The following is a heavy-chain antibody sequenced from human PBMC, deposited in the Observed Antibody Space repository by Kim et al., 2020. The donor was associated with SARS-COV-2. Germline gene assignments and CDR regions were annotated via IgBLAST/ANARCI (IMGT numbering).Heavy chain of an antibody. CDR3: ARIRVATPYYGMDV. J-gene: IGHJ6*02. Sequence: VASVEGRFTVSRDNARCSLYLQMNSLRADDTAVYYCARIRVATPYYGMDVWGQGTTVTVSS. D-gene: IGHD5-12*01. V-gene: IGHV3-7*01.